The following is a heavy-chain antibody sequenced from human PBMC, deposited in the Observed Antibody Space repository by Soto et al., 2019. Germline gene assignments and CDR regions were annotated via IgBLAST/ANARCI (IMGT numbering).Heavy chain of an antibody. J-gene: IGHJ5*02. Sequence: SETLSLTCAVSGYSISSGYYWTWIRQPPGKGLEWIGYISRGGSSRYAPSLKGRVTFSTDTSKNQVSLKLTYVTVADTAVYYCARGYWFDPWGPGTLVTVSS. CDR3: ARGYWFDP. CDR1: GYSISSGYY. V-gene: IGHV4-38-2*01. CDR2: ISRGGSS.